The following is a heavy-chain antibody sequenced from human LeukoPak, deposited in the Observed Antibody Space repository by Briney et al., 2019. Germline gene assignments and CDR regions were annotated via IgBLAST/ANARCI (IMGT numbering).Heavy chain of an antibody. CDR1: GYTLTELS. CDR3: ATIATYYDILTGYWFDP. CDR2: FDPEDGET. D-gene: IGHD3-9*01. J-gene: IGHJ5*02. Sequence: GASVKVSCKVSGYTLTELSMHWVRQAPGKGLEWMGGFDPEDGETIYAQKFQGRVTMTEDTSTDTAYMELSSLRSEDTAVYYCATIATYYDILTGYWFDPWGQGTLVTVSS. V-gene: IGHV1-24*01.